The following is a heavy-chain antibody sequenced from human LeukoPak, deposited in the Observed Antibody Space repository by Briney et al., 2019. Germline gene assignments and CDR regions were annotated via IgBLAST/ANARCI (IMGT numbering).Heavy chain of an antibody. CDR3: ARGGRITMIVVVPTSFDY. CDR1: GYTFTSYY. J-gene: IGHJ4*02. Sequence: ASAKVSCKASGYTFTSYYMHWVRQAPGQGLEWMGIINPSGGSTSYAQKFQGRVTMTRDTSTSTVYMELSSLRSEDTAVYYCARGGRITMIVVVPTSFDYWGQGTLVTVSS. D-gene: IGHD3-22*01. CDR2: INPSGGST. V-gene: IGHV1-46*01.